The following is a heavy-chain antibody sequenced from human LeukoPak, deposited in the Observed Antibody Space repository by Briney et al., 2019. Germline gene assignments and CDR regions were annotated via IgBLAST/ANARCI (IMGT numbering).Heavy chain of an antibody. Sequence: GASVKVSCKASGYTFTSYDSNWVRQATGQGLEWMGWMNPNSGNTGYAQKFQGRVTITRNTSIRTAYMELSSLRSEDTAVYYCARGDYGDYGLRWFDPWGQGTLVTVSS. D-gene: IGHD4-17*01. V-gene: IGHV1-8*03. CDR3: ARGDYGDYGLRWFDP. CDR2: MNPNSGNT. CDR1: GYTFTSYD. J-gene: IGHJ5*02.